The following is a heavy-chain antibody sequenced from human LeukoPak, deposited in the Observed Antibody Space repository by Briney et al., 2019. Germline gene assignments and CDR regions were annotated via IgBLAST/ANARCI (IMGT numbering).Heavy chain of an antibody. CDR3: ARHYGQWLPEDY. D-gene: IGHD6-19*01. CDR2: IYYSGST. Sequence: PSETLSLTCTVSGGSISSYYWSWIRQPPGKGLEWIGYIYYSGSTNYNPSLKSRVTISVDTSKNQFSLKLSSVTAADTAVYYCARHYGQWLPEDYWGQGTLVTVSS. V-gene: IGHV4-59*08. CDR1: GGSISSYY. J-gene: IGHJ4*02.